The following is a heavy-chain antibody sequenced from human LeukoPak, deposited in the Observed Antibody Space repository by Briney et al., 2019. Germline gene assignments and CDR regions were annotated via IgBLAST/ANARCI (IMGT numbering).Heavy chain of an antibody. V-gene: IGHV3-23*01. J-gene: IGHJ4*02. CDR1: GFTFSISA. D-gene: IGHD1-26*01. CDR2: ISDSGGST. Sequence: GRSLRLSCAASGFTFSISAMSWVRQAPGKGLEWVSGISDSGGSTFYADSVKGRFTISRDNSKNILYLQMNSLRAEDTAVYYCARLRVGYFDYWGQGTLVTVSS. CDR3: ARLRVGYFDY.